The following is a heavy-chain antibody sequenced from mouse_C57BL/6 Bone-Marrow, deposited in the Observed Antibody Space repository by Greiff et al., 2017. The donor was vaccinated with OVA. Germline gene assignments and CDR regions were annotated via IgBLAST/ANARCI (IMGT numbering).Heavy chain of an antibody. CDR2: IYPGDGDT. J-gene: IGHJ2*01. CDR3: GRWGSSGLFDY. Sequence: QVQLQQSGPELVKPGASVKISCKASGYAFSSSWMNWVKQRPGKGLEWIGRIYPGDGDTNYNGKFKGKATLTADKSSSTAYMQLSSLTSEDSAVYCCGRWGSSGLFDYWGQGTTLTVSS. V-gene: IGHV1-82*01. D-gene: IGHD3-2*02. CDR1: GYAFSSSW.